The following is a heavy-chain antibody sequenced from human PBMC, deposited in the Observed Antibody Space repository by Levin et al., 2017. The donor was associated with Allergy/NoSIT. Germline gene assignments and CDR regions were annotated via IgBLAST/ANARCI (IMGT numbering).Heavy chain of an antibody. CDR2: INWNGGTT. J-gene: IGHJ4*01. Sequence: GGSLRLSCAASGFTFDDYGMTWVRQAPGKGLEWVSTINWNGGTTGYADSVKGRFTISRDNAKKFLYLQMNSLRAEDTALYYCARTSYSGSFRVGYFDYWGHGTLVTVSS. V-gene: IGHV3-20*04. CDR3: ARTSYSGSFRVGYFDY. CDR1: GFTFDDYG. D-gene: IGHD3-10*01.